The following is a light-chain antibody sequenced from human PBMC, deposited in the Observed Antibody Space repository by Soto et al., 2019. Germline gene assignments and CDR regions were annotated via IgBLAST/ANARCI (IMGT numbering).Light chain of an antibody. J-gene: IGLJ1*01. Sequence: QSVLTQPASVSGSPGQSITISCTGTSSDVGSYNLVSWYQQHPGKAPKLMIYEGSKRPSGVSNRFSGSKSGNTASLTISGLQAEDEADHYCCSYAGSSTFYVCGTGIKVTVL. CDR3: CSYAGSSTFYV. CDR2: EGS. CDR1: SSDVGSYNL. V-gene: IGLV2-23*01.